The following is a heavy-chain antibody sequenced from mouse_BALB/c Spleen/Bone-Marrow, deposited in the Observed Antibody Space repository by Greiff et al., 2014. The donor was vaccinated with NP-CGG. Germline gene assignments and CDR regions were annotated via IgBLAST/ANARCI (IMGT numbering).Heavy chain of an antibody. CDR2: IDPANGNT. V-gene: IGHV14-3*02. CDR1: GFNIKDTY. CDR3: ARFAY. J-gene: IGHJ3*01. Sequence: EVMLVESGAELVKPGASVKSSCTASGFNIKDTYMHWVKQRPEQGLEWIGRIDPANGNTKYDPKFQGKATITADTSSNTAYLQLSSLTSEDTAVYYCARFAYWGQGTLVTASA.